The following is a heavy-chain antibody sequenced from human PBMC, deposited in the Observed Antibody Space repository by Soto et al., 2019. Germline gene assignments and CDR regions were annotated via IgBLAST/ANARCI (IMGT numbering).Heavy chain of an antibody. CDR1: GFTFSSYS. CDR3: ARDLKVTLSYYYYGMDV. D-gene: IGHD2-21*02. Sequence: EVQLVESGGGLVQPGGSLRLSCAASGFTFSSYSMNWVRQAPGKGLEWVSYISSSSSTIYYADSVKGRFTISRDNAKTSLYLQMNSLRDEDTAVYYCARDLKVTLSYYYYGMDVWGRGTTVTVSS. CDR2: ISSSSSTI. J-gene: IGHJ6*02. V-gene: IGHV3-48*02.